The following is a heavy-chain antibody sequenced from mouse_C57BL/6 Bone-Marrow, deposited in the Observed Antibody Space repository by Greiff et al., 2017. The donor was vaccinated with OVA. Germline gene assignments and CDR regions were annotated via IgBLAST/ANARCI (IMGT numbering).Heavy chain of an antibody. CDR3: ARLGRGAYYFDY. V-gene: IGHV1-81*01. CDR1: GYTFTSYG. CDR2: IYPRSGNT. J-gene: IGHJ2*01. Sequence: VKLMESGAELARPGASVKLSCKASGYTFTSYGISWVKQRTGQGLEWIGEIYPRSGNTYYNEKFKGKATLTADKSSSTAYMELRSLTSEDSAVYFCARLGRGAYYFDYWGQGTTLTVSS. D-gene: IGHD4-1*01.